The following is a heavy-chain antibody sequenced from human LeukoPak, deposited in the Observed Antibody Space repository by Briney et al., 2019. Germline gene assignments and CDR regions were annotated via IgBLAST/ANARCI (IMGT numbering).Heavy chain of an antibody. V-gene: IGHV4-61*02. Sequence: PSQTLSLTCTVSGGSISSGSYYWSWIRQPAGKGLEWIGRVYTSGSTNYNPSLKSRVTISVDTSKNQFSLKLRSVTAADTAVYYCARGVSYYYDSSGYYYVHWGQGTLVTVSS. CDR1: GGSISSGSYY. J-gene: IGHJ4*02. CDR3: ARGVSYYYDSSGYYYVH. CDR2: VYTSGST. D-gene: IGHD3-22*01.